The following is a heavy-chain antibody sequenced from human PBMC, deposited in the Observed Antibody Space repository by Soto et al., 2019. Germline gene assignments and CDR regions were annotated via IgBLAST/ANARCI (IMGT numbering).Heavy chain of an antibody. V-gene: IGHV1-2*04. CDR2: INPNSGGT. J-gene: IGHJ6*02. CDR1: GYTFTGYY. CDR3: ARGGATSFGVVHYYYYGMDG. D-gene: IGHD3-3*01. Sequence: ASVKVSCKASGYTFTGYYMHWVRQAPGQGLEWMGWINPNSGGTNYAQKFQGWVTMTRDTSISTAYMELSRLRSDDTAVYYCARGGATSFGVVHYYYYGMDGRGQGTTVTVSS.